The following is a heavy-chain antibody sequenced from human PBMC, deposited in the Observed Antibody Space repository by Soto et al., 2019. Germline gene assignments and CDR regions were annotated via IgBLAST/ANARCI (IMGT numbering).Heavy chain of an antibody. V-gene: IGHV4-31*03. Sequence: TLSLTCTVSGGSISSGGYYWSWIRQHPGKGLEWIGYIYYSGSTYYNPSLKSRVTISVDTSKNQFSLKLSPVTAADTAVYYCARVGLSDIYGDYDFDYWGQGTLVTVSS. CDR1: GGSISSGGYY. J-gene: IGHJ4*02. CDR3: ARVGLSDIYGDYDFDY. D-gene: IGHD4-17*01. CDR2: IYYSGST.